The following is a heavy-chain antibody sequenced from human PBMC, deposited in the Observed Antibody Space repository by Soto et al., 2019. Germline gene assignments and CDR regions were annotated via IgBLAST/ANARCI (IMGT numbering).Heavy chain of an antibody. Sequence: QPGGSLRLSCAASGFTFSSYAMSWVRQAPGKGLEWVSAISGSGGSTYYADSVKGRFTISRDNSKNTLYLQMNSLRAEDTAVYYCAKDNSPSYYDFWSGYPFQYWDQGTLVTVSS. CDR1: GFTFSSYA. V-gene: IGHV3-23*01. CDR3: AKDNSPSYYDFWSGYPFQY. CDR2: ISGSGGST. J-gene: IGHJ4*02. D-gene: IGHD3-3*01.